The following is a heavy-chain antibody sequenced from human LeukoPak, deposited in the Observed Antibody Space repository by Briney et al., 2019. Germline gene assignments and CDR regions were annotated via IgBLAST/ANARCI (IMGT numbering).Heavy chain of an antibody. CDR1: GGSFSGYY. CDR3: ASLYYYGSVY. V-gene: IGHV4-34*01. D-gene: IGHD3-10*01. CDR2: INHSGST. Sequence: PSETLSLTCAVCGGSFSGYYWSWIRQPPGKGLEWIGEINHSGSTNYNPSLKSRVTISVDTSKNQFSLKLSSVTAADTAVYYCASLYYYGSVYWGQGTLVTVSS. J-gene: IGHJ4*02.